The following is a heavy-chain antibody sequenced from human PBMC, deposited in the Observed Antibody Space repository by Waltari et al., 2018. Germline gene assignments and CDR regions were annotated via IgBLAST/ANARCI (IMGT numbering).Heavy chain of an antibody. V-gene: IGHV4-59*01. CDR2: IYYSGTT. J-gene: IGHJ4*02. CDR3: ARFGRSGYWPFDY. D-gene: IGHD3-3*01. CDR1: SGSIRDYY. Sequence: QVQLQESGPGLVTPSGTLSLTCTVTSGSIRDYYWSWIRQPPGKGLEWIVFIYYSGTTNFNPSLKSRVTMSVDTSKNQFSLRLRSVTAADTAVYYCARFGRSGYWPFDYWGQGTLVTVSS.